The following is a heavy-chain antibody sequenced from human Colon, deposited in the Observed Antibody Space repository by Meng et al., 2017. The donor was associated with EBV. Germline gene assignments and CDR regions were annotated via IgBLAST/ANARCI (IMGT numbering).Heavy chain of an antibody. CDR2: SYYAGTT. V-gene: IGHV4-39*01. Sequence: QAPGPGLGKPSVDPSPTLYLSGGSISSSLYDWCWICHPPGKGLEWIGSSYYAGTTYYNPPLRTRGTMSMDTSKSQVSLKLSSVTAADTAVYYCAKSDWKDLNYFDPWGQGTLVTVSS. D-gene: IGHD1-1*01. J-gene: IGHJ5*02. CDR1: GGSISSSLYD. CDR3: AKSDWKDLNYFDP.